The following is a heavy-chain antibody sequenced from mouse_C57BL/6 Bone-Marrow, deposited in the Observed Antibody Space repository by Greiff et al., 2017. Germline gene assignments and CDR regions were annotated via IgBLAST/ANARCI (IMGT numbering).Heavy chain of an antibody. J-gene: IGHJ2*01. D-gene: IGHD1-1*01. Sequence: QVQLKQSDAELVKPGASVKISCKVSGYTFTDHTIHWMKQRPEQGLEWIGYIYHRDGGNKYNEKFKGKATLTADKSSTTAYMQLNSRTSEDSAVYFCASLLRSSVGDYWGQGTTLTVSS. CDR1: GYTFTDHT. CDR2: IYHRDGGN. CDR3: ASLLRSSVGDY. V-gene: IGHV1-78*01.